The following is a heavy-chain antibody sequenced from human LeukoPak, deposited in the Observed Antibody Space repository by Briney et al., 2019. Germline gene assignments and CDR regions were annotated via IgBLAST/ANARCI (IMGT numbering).Heavy chain of an antibody. V-gene: IGHV4-34*01. J-gene: IGHJ4*02. CDR1: GGSFSGYY. CDR3: ARGVVVAGLRYYFDS. Sequence: PSETLSLTCAVYGGSFSGYYWSWIRQPPGKGLEWIGEINHSGSTNYNPSLKSRVTISVDTSKNQFSLKLSSVTAADTAVYYCARGVVVAGLRYYFDSWGQGSLVSVSS. D-gene: IGHD6-19*01. CDR2: INHSGST.